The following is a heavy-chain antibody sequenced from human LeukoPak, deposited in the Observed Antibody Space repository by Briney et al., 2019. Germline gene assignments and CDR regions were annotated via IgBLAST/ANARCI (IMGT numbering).Heavy chain of an antibody. Sequence: ASVKVSCKVSGDTLTELSMHWVRHAPGKGLERRGGFDPEDGETIYAQKFQGRVTMTEDTSTDTAYMELSSLRSEDTAVYYCATAPSRGQTAMAIENDYWGQGTLVTVSS. CDR3: ATAPSRGQTAMAIENDY. D-gene: IGHD5-18*01. CDR2: FDPEDGET. V-gene: IGHV1-24*01. CDR1: GDTLTELS. J-gene: IGHJ4*02.